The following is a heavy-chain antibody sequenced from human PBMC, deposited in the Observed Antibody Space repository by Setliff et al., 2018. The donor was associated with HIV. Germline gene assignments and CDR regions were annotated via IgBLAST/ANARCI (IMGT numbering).Heavy chain of an antibody. V-gene: IGHV4-34*12. CDR2: IIHSGGT. J-gene: IGHJ4*02. D-gene: IGHD5-12*01. CDR1: GGSFSGYY. CDR3: ARRSGYAEDY. Sequence: SETLSLTCAVYGGSFSGYYWNWIRQPPGKGLEWIGKIIHSGGTNYNPSLKSRVTISVDTSKNQFSLKLSSVTAADTAVYYCARRSGYAEDYWGQGTLVTVSS.